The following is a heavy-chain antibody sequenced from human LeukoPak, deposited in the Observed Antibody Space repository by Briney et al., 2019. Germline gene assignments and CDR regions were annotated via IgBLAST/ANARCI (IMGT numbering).Heavy chain of an antibody. CDR3: AKDTRYFDTSGYVSLGY. J-gene: IGHJ4*02. CDR2: ISYSGGGT. V-gene: IGHV3-23*01. D-gene: IGHD3-22*01. CDR1: GFTFSSYA. Sequence: PGGSLRLSCAASGFTFSSYAMSWVRQAPGKGLEWVSGISYSGGGTYYADSVKGRFTISRDNSKNTLYLHMNSLRAEDTAVYYCAKDTRYFDTSGYVSLGYWGQGTLVTVSS.